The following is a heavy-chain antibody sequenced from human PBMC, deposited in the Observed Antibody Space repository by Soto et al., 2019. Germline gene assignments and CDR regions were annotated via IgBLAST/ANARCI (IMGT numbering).Heavy chain of an antibody. CDR1: GFTFSSYA. Sequence: QVQLVESGGGVVQPGRSLRLSCAASGFTFSSYAMHWVRQAPGKGLEWVAVISYDGSNKYYADSVKGRFTIFRDNSKNTLYLQMNSLRAEDTAVYYCARVPTTVVTPYWGQGTLVTVSS. J-gene: IGHJ4*02. D-gene: IGHD4-17*01. CDR3: ARVPTTVVTPY. V-gene: IGHV3-30-3*01. CDR2: ISYDGSNK.